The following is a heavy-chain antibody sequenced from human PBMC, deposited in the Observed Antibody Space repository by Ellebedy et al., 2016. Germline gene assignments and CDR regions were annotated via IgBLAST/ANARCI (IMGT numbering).Heavy chain of an antibody. CDR2: IKQDGSER. D-gene: IGHD3-3*01. V-gene: IGHV3-7*01. CDR3: SGDGVGPFDY. Sequence: GESLKISXAASGFSFSNSWMNCVRQAPGKGLEWVANIKQDGSERNYVDSVKGRFTISRDNAKTSLYLEMNGLRAEDTAVYFCSGDGVGPFDYWGRGTLVTVSS. J-gene: IGHJ4*02. CDR1: GFSFSNSW.